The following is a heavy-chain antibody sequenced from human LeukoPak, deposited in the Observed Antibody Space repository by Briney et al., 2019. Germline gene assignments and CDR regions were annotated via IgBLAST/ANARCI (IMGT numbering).Heavy chain of an antibody. Sequence: GGSLRLSCAASGFTFSSYWMHWVRQAPGKGLVWVSRINSDGSSTSYADSVKGRFTISRDNAKNTLYLQMNSLRAEDTAVYYCARWANEYYFDYWGQGTLVTVSS. D-gene: IGHD2-8*01. CDR3: ARWANEYYFDY. CDR2: INSDGSST. J-gene: IGHJ4*02. CDR1: GFTFSSYW. V-gene: IGHV3-74*01.